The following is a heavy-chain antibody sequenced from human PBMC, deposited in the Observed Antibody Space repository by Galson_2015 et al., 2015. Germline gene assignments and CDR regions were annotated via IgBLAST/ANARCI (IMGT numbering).Heavy chain of an antibody. CDR1: GFTFSSYG. D-gene: IGHD3-3*01. CDR2: ISGSGAST. V-gene: IGHV3-23*01. CDR3: AKGFEDYTRSTYGEKFDY. J-gene: IGHJ4*02. Sequence: SLRLSCASSGFTFSSYGMSWVRQTPGQGLEWVSGISGSGASTYYADSVKGRFTISRDNSKNTLYTQMNSLRAEDTAVYYCAKGFEDYTRSTYGEKFDYWGQATLVTVSS.